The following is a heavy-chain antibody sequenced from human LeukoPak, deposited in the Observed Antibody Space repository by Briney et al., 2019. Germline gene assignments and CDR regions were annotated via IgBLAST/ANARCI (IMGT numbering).Heavy chain of an antibody. D-gene: IGHD3-22*01. CDR2: ISYDGSNK. J-gene: IGHJ4*02. CDR1: GFTFSSYA. CDR3: ATQYYYDSSGYNFDY. V-gene: IGHV3-30-3*01. Sequence: RPRGSLKLSCAASGFTFSSYAMHWVRQAPGKGLEWVAVISYDGSNKYYADSVKGRFTISRDNSKNTLYLQMNSLRAEDTAVYYCATQYYYDSSGYNFDYWGQGTLVTVSS.